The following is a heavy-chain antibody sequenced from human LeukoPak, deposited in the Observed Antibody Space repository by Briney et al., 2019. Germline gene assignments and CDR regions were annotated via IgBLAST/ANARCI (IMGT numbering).Heavy chain of an antibody. CDR2: IYSGGST. V-gene: IGHV3-53*01. D-gene: IGHD4-23*01. Sequence: GSLRLSCAASGFTVSSNYMSWVRQAPGKGVEGVSVIYSGGSTYYADSVKGRFTISRDNSKNTLYLQMNSLRAEDTAVYYCVKDPFYGGNPLYYFDYWGQGTLVTVSS. J-gene: IGHJ4*02. CDR3: VKDPFYGGNPLYYFDY. CDR1: GFTVSSNY.